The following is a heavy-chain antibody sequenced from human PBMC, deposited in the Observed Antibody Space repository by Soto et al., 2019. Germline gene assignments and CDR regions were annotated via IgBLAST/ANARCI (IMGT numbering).Heavy chain of an antibody. CDR1: GFTFGDYA. D-gene: IGHD2-15*01. Sequence: PGGSLRLSCTASGFTFGDYAMSWFRQAPGKGLEWVGFIRSKAYGGTTEYAASVKGRFTISRDDSKSIAYLQMNSLKTEDTAVYYCTRDYCSGGSCYDWFDPWGQGTLVTVSS. CDR2: IRSKAYGGTT. J-gene: IGHJ5*02. V-gene: IGHV3-49*03. CDR3: TRDYCSGGSCYDWFDP.